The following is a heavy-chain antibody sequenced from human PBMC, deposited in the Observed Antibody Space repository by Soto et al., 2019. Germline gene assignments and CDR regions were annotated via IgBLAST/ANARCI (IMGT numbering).Heavy chain of an antibody. V-gene: IGHV4-30-2*01. CDR1: GASISYGNYA. CDR2: INHLETT. CDR3: ARGGGSDSFDY. D-gene: IGHD1-26*01. Sequence: NPSETLSLTCTVSGASISYGNYAWSWIRQTPGKGLEWIGYINHLETTFYNPSFESRLTLSIDRAKNQFSLNLNSMSAADRAVYFCARGGGSDSFDYWGQGILVTVPS. J-gene: IGHJ4*02.